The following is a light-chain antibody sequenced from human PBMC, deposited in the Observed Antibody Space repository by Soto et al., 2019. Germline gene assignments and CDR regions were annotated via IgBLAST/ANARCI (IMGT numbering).Light chain of an antibody. CDR3: CSYAGSYSFEV. CDR2: DVT. J-gene: IGLJ2*01. V-gene: IGLV2-11*01. CDR1: SSDVGGYNY. Sequence: QSALTQPRSVSGSPGQSGTISCTGTSSDVGGYNYVSWYQQHPGKAPKLMIYDVTKRPSGVPDRFSGSKSGNTASLTSSGIQSEDEADYYCCSYAGSYSFEVFGGGTKLTVL.